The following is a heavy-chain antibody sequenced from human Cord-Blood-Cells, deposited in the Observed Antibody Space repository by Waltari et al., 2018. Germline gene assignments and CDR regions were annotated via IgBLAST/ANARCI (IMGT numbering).Heavy chain of an antibody. J-gene: IGHJ4*02. CDR1: GSTRTELS. V-gene: IGHV1-24*01. CDR3: ATEEYSSGWYDY. D-gene: IGHD6-19*01. Sequence: QVQLVQSGAEAKKPGASVKVSCKVSGSTRTELSMHWVRQAPGKGLGWMGGFDPGEGETIYAQKFQVRVTMTEDTSTDTAYMALSSVRSEDTAVYYCATEEYSSGWYDYWGQGTLVTVSS. CDR2: FDPGEGET.